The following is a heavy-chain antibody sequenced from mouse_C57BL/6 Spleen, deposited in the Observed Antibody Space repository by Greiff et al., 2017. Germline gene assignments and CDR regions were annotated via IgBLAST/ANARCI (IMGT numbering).Heavy chain of an antibody. CDR1: GFTFTDYY. J-gene: IGHJ2*01. V-gene: IGHV7-3*01. Sequence: DVMLVESGGGLVQPGGSLSLSCAASGFTFTDYYMSWVRQPPGKALEWLGFIRNKANGYTTEYSASVKGRFTISRDNSQSILYLQMNALRAEDSATYYCARSFYGNYYYFDYWGQGTTLTVSS. D-gene: IGHD2-10*01. CDR3: ARSFYGNYYYFDY. CDR2: IRNKANGYTT.